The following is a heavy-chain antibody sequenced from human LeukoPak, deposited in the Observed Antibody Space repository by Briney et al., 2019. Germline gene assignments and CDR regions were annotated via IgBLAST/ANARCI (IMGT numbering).Heavy chain of an antibody. V-gene: IGHV3-74*01. CDR3: VSFYEAY. D-gene: IGHD2/OR15-2a*01. Sequence: GGSLRLSCAASGNYWMRWVRQAPGKGLVWVSHINSDGSWTSYADSAKGRFTISKDNAKNTVYLQMNNLRAEDTAVYYCVSFYEAYWGRGTLVTVSS. CDR1: GNYW. CDR2: INSDGSWT. J-gene: IGHJ4*02.